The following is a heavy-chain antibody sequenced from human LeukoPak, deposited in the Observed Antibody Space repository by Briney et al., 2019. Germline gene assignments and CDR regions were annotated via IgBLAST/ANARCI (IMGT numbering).Heavy chain of an antibody. V-gene: IGHV3-30*02. J-gene: IGHJ6*03. CDR1: GFTFSSYG. CDR3: AKDRCSNGIGCYYYYMDV. Sequence: PGGSLRLSCAASGFTFSSYGMHWVRQAPGKGLEWVAFIRFDGSNKYYADSVKGRFTISRDNSKNMLYLQMNSLRAEDTAVYYCAKDRCSNGIGCYYYYMDVWGKGTTVTISS. CDR2: IRFDGSNK. D-gene: IGHD2-8*01.